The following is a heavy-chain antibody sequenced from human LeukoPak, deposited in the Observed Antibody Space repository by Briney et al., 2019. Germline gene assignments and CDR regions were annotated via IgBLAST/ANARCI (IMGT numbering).Heavy chain of an antibody. D-gene: IGHD5-12*01. Sequence: SQTLSLTCTVSGGSISSGSYYWSWIRQPAGKGLEWIGRIYTSGSTNYNPSLKSRATISVDTSKNQFSLKLSSVTAADTAVYYCARDGGYDGTNWFDPLGPGNPGHRLL. CDR3: ARDGGYDGTNWFDP. CDR2: IYTSGST. CDR1: GGSISSGSYY. V-gene: IGHV4-61*02. J-gene: IGHJ5*02.